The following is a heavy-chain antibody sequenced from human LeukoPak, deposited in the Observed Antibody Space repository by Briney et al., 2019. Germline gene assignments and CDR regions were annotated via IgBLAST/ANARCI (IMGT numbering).Heavy chain of an antibody. J-gene: IGHJ4*02. D-gene: IGHD3-22*01. V-gene: IGHV4-31*03. CDR1: GGSISSGGYY. CDR2: IYYSGST. CDR3: ARDRGGQYSSGYYYGPLFDY. Sequence: SETPSLTCTVSGGSISSGGYYWSWIRQHPGKGLEWIGYIYYSGSTYYNPSLKSRVTISVDTSKNQFSLKLSSVTAADTAVYYCARDRGGQYSSGYYYGPLFDYWGQGTLVTVSS.